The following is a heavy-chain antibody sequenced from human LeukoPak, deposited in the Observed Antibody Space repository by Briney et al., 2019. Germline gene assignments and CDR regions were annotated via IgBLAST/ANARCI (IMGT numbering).Heavy chain of an antibody. CDR1: GGSISSYH. J-gene: IGHJ4*02. Sequence: SETLSLTCTVSGGSISSYHWSWIRQPPGKGLEYIGCLYPIGSTNYNPTLRSRVTTSVVTSRNKRSLTLNSVTASDTGVYYCAYSQLWLAFYSWGQGILVTVSS. V-gene: IGHV4-59*01. CDR3: AYSQLWLAFYS. D-gene: IGHD6-19*01. CDR2: LYPIGST.